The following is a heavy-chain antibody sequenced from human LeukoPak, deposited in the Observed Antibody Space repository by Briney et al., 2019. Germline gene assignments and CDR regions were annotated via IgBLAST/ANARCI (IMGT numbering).Heavy chain of an antibody. J-gene: IGHJ5*02. CDR3: ARELYDFWSGYWHNWFDP. Sequence: PSQTLSLTCTVSGGSISSGSYYWSWIRQPAGKGLEWIGRIYTSGSTNYNPSLKSRVTISVDTSKNQFSLKLSSVTAADTPVYYCARELYDFWSGYWHNWFDPWGQGTLVTVSS. CDR2: IYTSGST. V-gene: IGHV4-61*02. CDR1: GGSISSGSYY. D-gene: IGHD3-3*01.